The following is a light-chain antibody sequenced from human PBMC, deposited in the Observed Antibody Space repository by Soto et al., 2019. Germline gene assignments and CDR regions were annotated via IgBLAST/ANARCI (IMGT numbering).Light chain of an antibody. CDR2: DAS. J-gene: IGKJ3*01. V-gene: IGKV3-11*01. CDR1: QSVSSY. CDR3: QQRSNGLFT. Sequence: EIVLTQSPATLSLSPGERATLSCRASQSVSSYLAWYQQKPGQAPRLLIYDASNRATGIPARFSGSESGTDFTLTISSLEPEDFAVYYCQQRSNGLFTFGPGTKVDIK.